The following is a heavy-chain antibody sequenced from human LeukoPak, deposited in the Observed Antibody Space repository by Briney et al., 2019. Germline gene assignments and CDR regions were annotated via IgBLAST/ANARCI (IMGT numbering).Heavy chain of an antibody. Sequence: SETLSLTCTVSNYSISTDYYWGWIRQPPGKGLEWIGTMYHSGSTYYNPSLKSRVTISVDTSKNQFSLKLRSVTAADTAVYYCARSPKDWLLEEAYCFDYWGQGTLVTVSS. J-gene: IGHJ4*02. CDR2: MYHSGST. CDR3: ARSPKDWLLEEAYCFDY. D-gene: IGHD3/OR15-3a*01. CDR1: NYSISTDYY. V-gene: IGHV4-38-2*02.